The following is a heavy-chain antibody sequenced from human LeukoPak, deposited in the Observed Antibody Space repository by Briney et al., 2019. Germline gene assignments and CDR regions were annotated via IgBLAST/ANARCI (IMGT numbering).Heavy chain of an antibody. CDR1: GGSISSYY. Sequence: SETLSLTCTVSGGSISSYYWSWIRQPPGKGLEWIGHIYYSGSTNYNPSLKSRVTISVDTSENQFSLKLSSVTAADTAVYYCASLYYYDSSGYPDDYWGQGTLVTVSS. J-gene: IGHJ4*02. D-gene: IGHD3-22*01. CDR3: ASLYYYDSSGYPDDY. CDR2: IYYSGST. V-gene: IGHV4-59*01.